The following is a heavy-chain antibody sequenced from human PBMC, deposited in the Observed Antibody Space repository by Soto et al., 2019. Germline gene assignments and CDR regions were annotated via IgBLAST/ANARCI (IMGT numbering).Heavy chain of an antibody. D-gene: IGHD3-16*01. CDR2: IYSGGTA. CDR3: AKDRKPDKSCAYDY. CDR1: GFIFSEYT. J-gene: IGHJ4*02. V-gene: IGHV3-23*01. Sequence: EVKFLESGGGLVQPGGSLRLSCKTSGFIFSEYTMSWVRQAPGKGMEWVSAIYSGGTAFYADSVRGRFTISRDNSATTVDLQMNSLRVEDSAIYYCAKDRKPDKSCAYDYWGLGTLVTVSS.